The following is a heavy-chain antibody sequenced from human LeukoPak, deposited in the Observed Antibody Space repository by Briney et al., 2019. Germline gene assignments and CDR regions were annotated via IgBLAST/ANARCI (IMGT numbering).Heavy chain of an antibody. D-gene: IGHD2-21*02. Sequence: PSETLSLTCTVSGGSISSGGYYWSWIRQHPGKGLEWIGYIYYSGSTYYNPSLKSRVTISVDTSKNQFSLKLSSVTAADTAVYYCARDHRCGGDCATHWYFDLWGRGTLVTVSS. CDR2: IYYSGST. CDR3: ARDHRCGGDCATHWYFDL. V-gene: IGHV4-31*03. CDR1: GGSISSGGYY. J-gene: IGHJ2*01.